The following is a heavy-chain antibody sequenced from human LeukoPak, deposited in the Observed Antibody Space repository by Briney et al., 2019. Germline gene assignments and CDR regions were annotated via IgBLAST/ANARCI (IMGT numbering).Heavy chain of an antibody. J-gene: IGHJ4*02. D-gene: IGHD6-13*01. CDR2: ISGSGGST. Sequence: GGTLRLSCAASGFSFSSYGMSWVRQAPGKGLEWVSAISGSGGSTYYADSVKGRFTISRDNSKNTLYLQMNSLRAEDTAVYYCVKRRGSSPDYWGQGTLVTVSS. CDR1: GFSFSSYG. CDR3: VKRRGSSPDY. V-gene: IGHV3-23*01.